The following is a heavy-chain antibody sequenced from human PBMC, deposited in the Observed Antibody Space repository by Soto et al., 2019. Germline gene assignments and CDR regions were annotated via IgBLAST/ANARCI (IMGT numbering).Heavy chain of an antibody. Sequence: QVQLQESGPGLVKPSATLSLTCAVSGVSISSNNWWSWVRQPPGKGLEWIGELYHSGRTNYNPSLKSRVTISVDKSKNQFSLKLSSMTAADTAVYYCATLKTYPIFGPYTWFDPWGQGTLVTVSS. CDR1: GVSISSNNW. V-gene: IGHV4-4*02. CDR3: ATLKTYPIFGPYTWFDP. D-gene: IGHD3-3*01. J-gene: IGHJ5*02. CDR2: LYHSGRT.